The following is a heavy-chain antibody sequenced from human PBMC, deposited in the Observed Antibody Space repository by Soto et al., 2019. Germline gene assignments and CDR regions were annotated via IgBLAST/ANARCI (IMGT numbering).Heavy chain of an antibody. V-gene: IGHV3-23*01. CDR2: ISGSGGST. J-gene: IGHJ6*02. CDR3: AAVIDYMYYYYYGMDV. CDR1: GFTFSSYA. Sequence: GGSLRLSCAASGFTFSSYAMSWVRQAPGKGLEWVSAISGSGGSTYYADSVKGRFTISRDNSKNTLYLQMNSLRAEDTAVYYCAAVIDYMYYYYYGMDVWGQGTTVTVSS. D-gene: IGHD4-4*01.